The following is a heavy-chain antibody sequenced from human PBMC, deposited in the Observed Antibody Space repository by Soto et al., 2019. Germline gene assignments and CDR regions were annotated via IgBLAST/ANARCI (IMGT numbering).Heavy chain of an antibody. CDR1: GFTFSSYW. D-gene: IGHD2-8*01. J-gene: IGHJ4*02. V-gene: IGHV3-74*01. CDR2: INPGGSIT. CDR3: ARVPTGKYGVWNY. Sequence: EEQLVESGGGLVQPGGSLRLSCAASGFTFSSYWMHWVRQAPGKGLVWVSRINPGGSITDYADSVKGRFTISRDNAKNTLYRQMNSLGGDDTAVYYCARVPTGKYGVWNYWGQGTLVTVSS.